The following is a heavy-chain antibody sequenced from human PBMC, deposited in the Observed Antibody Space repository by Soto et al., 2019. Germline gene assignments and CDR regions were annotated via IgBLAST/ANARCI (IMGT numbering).Heavy chain of an antibody. CDR2: ISPFNGNT. V-gene: IGHV1-18*01. CDR3: ARDQSFDRSYYYGIDV. Sequence: QVQLVQSGAEVKKPGASVKVSCKSSGYPFTHYGITWVRQAPGQGPEWMGWISPFNGNTNYGQTLQGRLTLTTDTSTSTVYMELRSLRSDDTAVYYCARDQSFDRSYYYGIDVWGQGTTVTVSS. D-gene: IGHD3-10*01. J-gene: IGHJ6*02. CDR1: GYPFTHYG.